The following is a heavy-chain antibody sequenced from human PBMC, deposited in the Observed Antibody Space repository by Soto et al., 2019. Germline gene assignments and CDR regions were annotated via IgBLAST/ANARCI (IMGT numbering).Heavy chain of an antibody. CDR1: GFTFSNAW. CDR2: IKSKTDGGTT. Sequence: PGGSLRLSCAASGFTFSNAWMNWVRQAPGKGLEWVGRIKSKTDGGTTDYAAPVKGRFTISRDDSKNTLYLQMNSLKTEDTAVYYCTTGGSIVLVPAAMRPYWNSAHWGYWGQGTLVTVSS. V-gene: IGHV3-15*07. J-gene: IGHJ4*02. CDR3: TTGGSIVLVPAAMRPYWNSAHWGY. D-gene: IGHD2-2*01.